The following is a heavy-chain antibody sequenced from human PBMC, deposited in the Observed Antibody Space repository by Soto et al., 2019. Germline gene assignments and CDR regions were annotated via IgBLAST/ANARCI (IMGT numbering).Heavy chain of an antibody. CDR3: ARDQDIVVVPAAPGNY. D-gene: IGHD2-2*01. J-gene: IGHJ4*01. V-gene: IGHV1-18*01. CDR2: ISAYNGNT. CDR1: GYTFTSYG. Sequence: ASVKVSCKASGYTFTSYGISWVRQAPGQGLEWMGWISAYNGNTNYAQKLQGRVTMTTDTSTSTAYMELGSLRSDDTAVYYCARDQDIVVVPAAPGNYWGHGTLVTVSS.